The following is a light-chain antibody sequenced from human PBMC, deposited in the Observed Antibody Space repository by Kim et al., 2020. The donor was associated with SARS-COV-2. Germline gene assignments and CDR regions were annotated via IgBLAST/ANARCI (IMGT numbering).Light chain of an antibody. CDR3: QAWDSLTVI. CDR1: KLGDKY. V-gene: IGLV3-1*01. J-gene: IGLJ2*01. CDR2: QDN. Sequence: SYELTQPPSVSVSPGQTASITCSGDKLGDKYACWYQQKPGQSPVLVIYQDNKRPSGIPERFSGSNSGNTATLTISGTQAMDEADYYCQAWDSLTVIFGGG.